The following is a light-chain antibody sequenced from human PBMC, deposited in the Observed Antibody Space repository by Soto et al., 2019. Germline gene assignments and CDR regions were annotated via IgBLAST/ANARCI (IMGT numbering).Light chain of an antibody. CDR3: QQYNRWPLT. CDR2: DTS. Sequence: EIVMTQSPATLSVSPGERVTLFCRASQSIYEKLAWYQQKPGQTPRLVIYDTSTRATGTPGSFSGSGSGTEFTLTISSLQSEDFAVYYWQQYNRWPLTFGGGNKVEIK. CDR1: QSIYEK. J-gene: IGKJ4*01. V-gene: IGKV3-15*01.